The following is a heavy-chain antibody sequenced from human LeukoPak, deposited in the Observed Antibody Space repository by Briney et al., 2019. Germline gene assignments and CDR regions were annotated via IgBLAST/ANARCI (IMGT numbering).Heavy chain of an antibody. CDR2: IYYSGST. J-gene: IGHJ6*03. D-gene: IGHD3-16*01. CDR1: GGSISSYY. CDR3: ARPPVSPKGYYMDV. Sequence: SETLSLTCTVSGGSISSYYWSWIRQPPGKGLEWIGYIYYSGSTNYNPSLKSRVTISVDTSKNQFSLKLSSVTAADTAVYYCARPPVSPKGYYMDVWGKGTTVTVSS. V-gene: IGHV4-59*08.